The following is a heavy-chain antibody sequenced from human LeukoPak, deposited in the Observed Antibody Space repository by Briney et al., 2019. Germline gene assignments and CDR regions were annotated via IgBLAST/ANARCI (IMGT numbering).Heavy chain of an antibody. V-gene: IGHV1-2*02. CDR3: ARAPRGYCSSTSCPKPLDY. J-gene: IGHJ4*02. CDR2: INPNSGGT. Sequence: ASVKVSCKASGYTFTGYYMHWVRQAPGQGLEWMGWINPNSGGTNYAQKFQGRVTMTRDTSISTAYMELSRLRSDDTAVYYCARAPRGYCSSTSCPKPLDYWGQGTLVTVSS. D-gene: IGHD2-2*01. CDR1: GYTFTGYY.